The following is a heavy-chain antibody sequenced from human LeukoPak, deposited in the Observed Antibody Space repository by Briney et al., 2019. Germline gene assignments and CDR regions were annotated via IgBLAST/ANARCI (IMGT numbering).Heavy chain of an antibody. V-gene: IGHV3-23*01. CDR2: LSDSGGST. D-gene: IGHD5-12*01. CDR3: ARKLSGYAPFDC. J-gene: IGHJ4*02. CDR1: GFTFSSYA. Sequence: GGSLRLSCAASGFTFSSYAMSWVRQAPGKGLEWVSALSDSGGSTYYADSVKGRFTISRDNSKNTLYLQMNSLRPEDTAVYYCARKLSGYAPFDCWGQGTLVTVSS.